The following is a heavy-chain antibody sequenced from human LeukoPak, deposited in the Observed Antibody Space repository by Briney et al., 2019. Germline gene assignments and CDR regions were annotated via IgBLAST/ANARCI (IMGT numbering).Heavy chain of an antibody. CDR3: AKDVNPRTYYMDV. Sequence: PSETLSLTCTVSGGSITSHYWSWIRQPPGKGLEWIGYVYYSGTTNYNPSLKSRVTISVDTSKNQFSLKLTSVTAADTAVYYCAKDVNPRTYYMDVWGKGTTVTISS. V-gene: IGHV4-59*11. CDR1: GGSITSHY. J-gene: IGHJ6*03. CDR2: VYYSGTT.